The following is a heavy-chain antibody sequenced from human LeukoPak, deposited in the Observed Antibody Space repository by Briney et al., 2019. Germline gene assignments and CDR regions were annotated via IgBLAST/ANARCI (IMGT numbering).Heavy chain of an antibody. CDR3: ARRNSRYPFDP. Sequence: SETLSLTCTVSGGSISSYYWSWIRQPPGKGLEWIGYIYYSGSTNYNPSLKSRVTISVDTSKNQFSLKLSSVTAADTAVYYCARRNSRYPFDPWGQGTLVTVSS. V-gene: IGHV4-59*01. D-gene: IGHD1-1*01. CDR1: GGSISSYY. J-gene: IGHJ5*02. CDR2: IYYSGST.